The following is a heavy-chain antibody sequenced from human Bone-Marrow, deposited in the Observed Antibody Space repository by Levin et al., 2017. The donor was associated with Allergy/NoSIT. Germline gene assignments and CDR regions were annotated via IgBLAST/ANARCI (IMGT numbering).Heavy chain of an antibody. CDR3: ARDRVAAAGTYRGGYYYYYGMDG. V-gene: IGHV3-30-3*01. Sequence: GGSLRLSCAASGFTFSSYAMHWVRQAPGKGLEWVAVISYDGSNKYYADSVKGRFTISRDNSKNTLYLQMNSLRAEDTAVYYCARDRVAAAGTYRGGYYYYYGMDGWGQGTTVTVSS. D-gene: IGHD6-13*01. CDR1: GFTFSSYA. J-gene: IGHJ6*02. CDR2: ISYDGSNK.